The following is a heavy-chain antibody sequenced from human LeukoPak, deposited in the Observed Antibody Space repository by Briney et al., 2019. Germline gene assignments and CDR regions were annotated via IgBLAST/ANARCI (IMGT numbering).Heavy chain of an antibody. J-gene: IGHJ4*02. CDR1: GGSINSFY. V-gene: IGHV4-59*08. CDR3: ARHVSGIYGSRGDFDY. CDR2: IPSNGGT. Sequence: SEPLSLTCSVSGGSINSFYWSWIRPPPGKGLEWIGYIPSNGGTNYNPSLKSRVTMSVDTSKNQFSLKLDSVTAADSAVYFCARHVSGIYGSRGDFDYWGQGTLVTVSS. D-gene: IGHD3-10*01.